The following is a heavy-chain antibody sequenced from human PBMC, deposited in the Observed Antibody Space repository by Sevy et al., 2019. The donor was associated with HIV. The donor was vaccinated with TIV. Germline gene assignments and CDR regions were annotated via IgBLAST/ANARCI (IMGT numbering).Heavy chain of an antibody. Sequence: GGSLRLSCAASEFTFSDYYMSWIRQAPGKGLEWVSYISSSGSTIYYADSVKGRFTISRDNAKNSLYLQMNSLRAEDTAVYYCARAVTTARFGTGTRFDPWGQGTLVTVSS. CDR2: ISSSGSTI. V-gene: IGHV3-11*01. CDR3: ARAVTTARFGTGTRFDP. CDR1: EFTFSDYY. D-gene: IGHD4-17*01. J-gene: IGHJ5*02.